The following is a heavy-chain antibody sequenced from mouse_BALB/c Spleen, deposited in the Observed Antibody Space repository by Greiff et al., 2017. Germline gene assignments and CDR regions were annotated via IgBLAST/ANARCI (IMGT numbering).Heavy chain of an antibody. D-gene: IGHD2-4*01. CDR1: GFTFSSFG. Sequence: EVKLVESGGGLVQPGGSRKLSCAASGFTFSSFGMHWVRQAPEKGLEWVAYISSGSSTIYYADTVKGRFTISRDNPKNTLFLQMTSLRSEDTAMYYCARGGIYYDYDFDYWGQGTTLTVSS. V-gene: IGHV5-17*02. CDR2: ISSGSSTI. CDR3: ARGGIYYDYDFDY. J-gene: IGHJ2*01.